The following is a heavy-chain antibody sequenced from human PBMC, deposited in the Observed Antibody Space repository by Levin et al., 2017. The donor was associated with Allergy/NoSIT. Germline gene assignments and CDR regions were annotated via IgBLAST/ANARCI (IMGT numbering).Heavy chain of an antibody. J-gene: IGHJ2*01. CDR2: IYYSGST. Sequence: SETLSLTCTVSGGSISSYYWSWIRQPPGKGLEWIGYIYYSGSTNYNPSLKSRVTISVDTSKNQFSLKLSSVTAADTAVYYCARVDVLSGSYARDWYFDLWGRGTLVTVSS. CDR3: ARVDVLSGSYARDWYFDL. D-gene: IGHD1-26*01. V-gene: IGHV4-59*01. CDR1: GGSISSYY.